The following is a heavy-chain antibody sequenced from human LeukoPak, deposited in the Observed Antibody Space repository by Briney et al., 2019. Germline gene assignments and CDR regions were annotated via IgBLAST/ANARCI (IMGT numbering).Heavy chain of an antibody. CDR3: ARDSLEWLPLYYYYYMDV. V-gene: IGHV1-2*02. CDR2: INPNSGDT. Sequence: ASVKVSCKASGYTFTGYYMHWVRQAPGQGLEWMGWINPNSGDTNYAQKFQGRVTMTRDTSISTAYMELSRLRSDDTAVYYCARDSLEWLPLYYYYYMDVWGKGTTVTVSS. J-gene: IGHJ6*03. D-gene: IGHD3-3*01. CDR1: GYTFTGYY.